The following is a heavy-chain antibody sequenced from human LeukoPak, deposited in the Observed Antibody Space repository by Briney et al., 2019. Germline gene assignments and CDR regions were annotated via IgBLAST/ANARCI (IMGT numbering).Heavy chain of an antibody. CDR3: ARRRLTTVVTTGAFDI. V-gene: IGHV4-59*08. J-gene: IGHJ3*02. CDR1: GGSISSYY. CDR2: IYYSGST. Sequence: PSETLSLACTVSGGSISSYYWSWIRQPPGKGLEWIGYIYYSGSTNYNPSLKSRVTISVDTSKNQFSLKLSSVTAADTAVYYCARRRLTTVVTTGAFDIWGQGTMVTVSS. D-gene: IGHD4-23*01.